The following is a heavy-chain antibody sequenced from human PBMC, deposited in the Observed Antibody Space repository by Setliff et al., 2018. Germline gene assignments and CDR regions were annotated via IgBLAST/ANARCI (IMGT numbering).Heavy chain of an antibody. J-gene: IGHJ4*02. CDR3: AKVLDTTGYYYFDF. CDR2: ISYDGSNK. D-gene: IGHD3-22*01. V-gene: IGHV3-30-3*01. CDR1: GFTFSSYA. Sequence: PGGSLRLSCAASGFTFSSYAMHWVRQAPGKGLEWVAVISYDGSNKYYADSVRGRFTISRDGSKSTLYLDMSSLRSEDTAVYYCAKVLDTTGYYYFDFWGQGTLVTVSS.